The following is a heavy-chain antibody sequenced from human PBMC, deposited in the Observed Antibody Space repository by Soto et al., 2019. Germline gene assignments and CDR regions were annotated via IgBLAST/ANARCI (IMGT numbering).Heavy chain of an antibody. J-gene: IGHJ6*02. CDR3: ARDQNSGWYWNYYYYGMDV. D-gene: IGHD6-19*01. CDR2: IYYSGST. CDR1: GGSISSGDYY. Sequence: SETLSLTCTVSGGSISSGDYYWSWIRQPPGKGLEWIGYIYYSGSTNYNPSLKSRVTISVDTSKNQFSLKLSSVTAADTAVYYCARDQNSGWYWNYYYYGMDVWGQGTTVTVSS. V-gene: IGHV4-61*08.